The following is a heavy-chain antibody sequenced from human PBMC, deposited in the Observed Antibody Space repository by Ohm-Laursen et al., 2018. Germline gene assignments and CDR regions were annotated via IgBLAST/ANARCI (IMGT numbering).Heavy chain of an antibody. D-gene: IGHD6-6*01. CDR3: ARAGLYSSSSAGHDY. CDR1: GFTFSAYY. V-gene: IGHV3-11*01. CDR2: ISSSGSPI. J-gene: IGHJ4*02. Sequence: SLRLSCAASGFTFSAYYMSWIRQAPGKGLEWVSYISSSGSPIYYADSVKGRFTISRDNAKNSLYLQMNSLRAEDTAVYYCARAGLYSSSSAGHDYWGQGTLVTVSS.